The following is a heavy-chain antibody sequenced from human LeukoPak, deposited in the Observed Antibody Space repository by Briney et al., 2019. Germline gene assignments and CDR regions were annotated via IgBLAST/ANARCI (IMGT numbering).Heavy chain of an antibody. CDR3: ARDPYHGSGSYAAFDI. Sequence: GGSLRLSCAASGFTFDDYGMSWVRQAPGKGLEWVSGINWNGGSTGYADSVKGRFTISRDNAKNSLYLQMNSLRAEDTALYYCARDPYHGSGSYAAFDIWGQGTMVTVSS. CDR2: INWNGGST. J-gene: IGHJ3*02. D-gene: IGHD3-10*01. CDR1: GFTFDDYG. V-gene: IGHV3-20*04.